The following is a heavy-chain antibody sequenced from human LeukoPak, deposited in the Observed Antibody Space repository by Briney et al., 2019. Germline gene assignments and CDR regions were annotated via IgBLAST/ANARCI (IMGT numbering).Heavy chain of an antibody. CDR3: ARDKLERRPYYYGMDV. J-gene: IGHJ6*04. CDR1: GYTSTSYG. CDR2: ISAYNGNT. D-gene: IGHD1-1*01. V-gene: IGHV1-18*04. Sequence: GASVKVSCKASGYTSTSYGISWVRQAPGQGLEWMGWISAYNGNTNYAQKLQGRVTMTTDTSTSTAYMELRSLRSDDTAVYYCARDKLERRPYYYGMDVWSKGTTVTVSS.